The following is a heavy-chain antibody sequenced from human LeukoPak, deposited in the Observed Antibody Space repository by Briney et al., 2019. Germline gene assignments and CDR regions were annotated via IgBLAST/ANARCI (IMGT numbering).Heavy chain of an antibody. J-gene: IGHJ4*02. CDR3: ARVSDDSGYPFTLDY. CDR2: ISYDGGNK. CDR1: GFTFSSYA. V-gene: IGHV3-30*04. Sequence: GGSLRLSCAASGFTFSSYAMHWVRQAPGKGLEWVAVISYDGGNKYYADSVKGRFTISRDNSKNTLYLQMNSLRAEDTAVYYCARVSDDSGYPFTLDYWGQGTLVTVSS. D-gene: IGHD5-12*01.